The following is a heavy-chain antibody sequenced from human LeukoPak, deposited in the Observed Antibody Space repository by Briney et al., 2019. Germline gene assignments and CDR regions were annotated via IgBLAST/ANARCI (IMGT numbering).Heavy chain of an antibody. D-gene: IGHD1-1*01. Sequence: SETLSLTCAVYGGSLSGYYWSWIRQPPGKGLEWIGEISHSGSTSYNPSLKSRVTISVDTPKNQFSLNLKSVTAADTSVYYCATQRDGYPSWFDPWGQGTRVTVSS. CDR1: GGSLSGYY. J-gene: IGHJ5*02. CDR2: ISHSGST. CDR3: ATQRDGYPSWFDP. V-gene: IGHV4-34*01.